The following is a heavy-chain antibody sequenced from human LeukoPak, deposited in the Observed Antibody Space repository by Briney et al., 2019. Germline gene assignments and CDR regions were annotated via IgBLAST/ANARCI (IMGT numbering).Heavy chain of an antibody. CDR1: GGSISSYH. V-gene: IGHV4-59*01. J-gene: IGHJ3*02. D-gene: IGHD6-25*01. CDR3: AGQRSYDAFDI. CDR2: IYYSGST. Sequence: PSETPSLTCTVSGGSISSYHWSWIRQPPGKGLEWIGYIYYSGSTNYNPSLKSRVTISVDTSKNQFSLKLSSVTAADTAVYYCAGQRSYDAFDIWGQGTMVTVSS.